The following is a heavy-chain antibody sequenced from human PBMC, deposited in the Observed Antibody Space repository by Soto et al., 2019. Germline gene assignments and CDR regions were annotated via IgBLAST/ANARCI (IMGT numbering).Heavy chain of an antibody. V-gene: IGHV3-7*01. Sequence: EVQLVESGGGLVQPGGSLRLSCAASGFTFNIYWMSWVRQAPGKGLEWVANIKKDGSEQYYVDSVKGRFTISRDNAKNSVHLQMNSLRAEDTAVYYCAREEGKYCSSTTCYYRFDPWGQGTLVTVSS. CDR1: GFTFNIYW. CDR3: AREEGKYCSSTTCYYRFDP. CDR2: IKKDGSEQ. J-gene: IGHJ5*02. D-gene: IGHD2-2*01.